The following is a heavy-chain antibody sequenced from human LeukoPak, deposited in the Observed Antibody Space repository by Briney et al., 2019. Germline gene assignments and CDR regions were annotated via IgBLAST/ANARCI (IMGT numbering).Heavy chain of an antibody. D-gene: IGHD6-13*01. CDR3: ARAGNSSSWYVYIFDY. CDR1: AGSFSGYY. J-gene: IGHJ4*02. Sequence: PSETLSLTCAVYAGSFSGYYWSWIRQPPGKGLEWIGEINHSGSTNYNPSLKSRVTISVDTSKNQFSLQLNSVTPEDTAVYYCARAGNSSSWYVYIFDYWGQGTLVTVSS. CDR2: INHSGST. V-gene: IGHV4-34*01.